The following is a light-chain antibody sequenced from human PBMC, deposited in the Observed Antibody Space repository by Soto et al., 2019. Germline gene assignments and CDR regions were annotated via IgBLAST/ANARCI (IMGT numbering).Light chain of an antibody. J-gene: IGKJ1*01. CDR3: QHYNSYSEA. V-gene: IGKV1-5*03. CDR2: KAS. Sequence: DLQMTQSPCNMSQSXGDRVAIPXXASQSISSWLAWYQQKPGKAPKLLIYKASTLKSGVPSRFSGSGSGTEFTLTISSLQPDDFATYYCQHYNSYSEAFGQGTKVDIK. CDR1: QSISSW.